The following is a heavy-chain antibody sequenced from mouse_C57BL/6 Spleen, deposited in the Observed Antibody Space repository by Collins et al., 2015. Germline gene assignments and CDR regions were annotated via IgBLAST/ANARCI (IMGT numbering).Heavy chain of an antibody. CDR2: ISNGGGST. D-gene: IGHD2-4*01. CDR1: GFTFSSYT. CDR3: AAMITFAY. Sequence: EVKLVESGGGLVQPGGSLKLSCAASGFTFSSYTMSWVRQTPEKRLEWVAYISNGGGSTYYPDTVKGRFTISRDNAKNTLYLQMSSLKSEDTAMYYCAAMITFAYWGQGTLVTVSA. V-gene: IGHV5-12-2*01. J-gene: IGHJ3*01.